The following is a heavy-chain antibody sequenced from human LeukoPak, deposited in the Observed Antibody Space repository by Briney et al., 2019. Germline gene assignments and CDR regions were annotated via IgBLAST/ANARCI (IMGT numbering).Heavy chain of an antibody. J-gene: IGHJ4*02. CDR3: ARDGLSGYCSSTSCYTSPVDY. V-gene: IGHV1-69*06. D-gene: IGHD2-2*01. Sequence: ASVKVSCKASGGTFSSYAISWVRQAPGQGLEWIGGIIPIFGTANYAQKFQGRVTITADKSTSTAYMELSSLRSEDTAVYYCARDGLSGYCSSTSCYTSPVDYWGQGTLVTVSS. CDR2: IIPIFGTA. CDR1: GGTFSSYA.